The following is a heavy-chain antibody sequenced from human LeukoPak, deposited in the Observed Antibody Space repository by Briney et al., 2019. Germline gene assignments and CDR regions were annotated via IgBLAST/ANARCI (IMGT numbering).Heavy chain of an antibody. V-gene: IGHV4-59*01. CDR1: DDSISDYY. D-gene: IGHD6-19*01. J-gene: IGHJ4*02. Sequence: SETLSLTCTVSDDSISDYYRGWIRQPPGKGLEWIGYFHNSGTSTYNPSLKSRVTISADTSKNQFSLKLNSLTTADTAVYYCTRAGSGWSYFDYWGQGTLVTVSS. CDR3: TRAGSGWSYFDY. CDR2: FHNSGTS.